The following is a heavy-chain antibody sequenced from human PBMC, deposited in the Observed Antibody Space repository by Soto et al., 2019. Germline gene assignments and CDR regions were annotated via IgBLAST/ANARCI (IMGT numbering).Heavy chain of an antibody. CDR3: AKGVGGTVVPAAIYY. Sequence: EVQFLESGGDLVQPGGSLRLSCAASGFTFSSYAMNWVRQAPGKGLEWVSGISGSGGSTYYADSVKGRFTISRDNSKNTLYLQMNSLRAEDTALYYCAKGVGGTVVPAAIYYWGQGTLVTVSS. V-gene: IGHV3-23*01. CDR1: GFTFSSYA. CDR2: ISGSGGST. D-gene: IGHD2-2*01. J-gene: IGHJ4*02.